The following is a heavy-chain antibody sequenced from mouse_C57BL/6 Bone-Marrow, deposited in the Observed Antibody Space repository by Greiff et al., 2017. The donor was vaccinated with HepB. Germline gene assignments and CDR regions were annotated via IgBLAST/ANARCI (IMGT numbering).Heavy chain of an antibody. Sequence: VQLQQSGAELVRPGASVKLSCTASGFNIKDYYMHWVKQRPEQGLEWIGRIDPEDGDTEYAPKFQGKATMTADTSSNTAYLQLSSLTSEDTAVYYCTLYDYDAWFAYWGQGTLVTVSA. V-gene: IGHV14-1*01. D-gene: IGHD2-4*01. CDR3: TLYDYDAWFAY. CDR1: GFNIKDYY. J-gene: IGHJ3*01. CDR2: IDPEDGDT.